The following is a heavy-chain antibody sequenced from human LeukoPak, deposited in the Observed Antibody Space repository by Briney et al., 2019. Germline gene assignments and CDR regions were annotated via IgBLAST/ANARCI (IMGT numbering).Heavy chain of an antibody. J-gene: IGHJ4*02. CDR1: GGSISSYY. V-gene: IGHV4-59*01. CDR2: IYYSGST. Sequence: SETLSLTCTVSGGSISSYYWSWIRQPPGKGLEWIGYIYYSGSTNYNPSLRSRVTISVGMSKNQFSLKLSSVTAADTAVYYCAKDIRQWLAVGVPIDYWGQGTLVTVSS. CDR3: AKDIRQWLAVGVPIDY. D-gene: IGHD6-19*01.